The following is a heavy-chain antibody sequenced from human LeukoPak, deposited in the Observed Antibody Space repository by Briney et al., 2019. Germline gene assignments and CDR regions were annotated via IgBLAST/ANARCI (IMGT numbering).Heavy chain of an antibody. Sequence: GGSLRLSCAASGFTFSSYAMSWVRQAPGKGLEWVSAISGSGDSTYYGDSVKGRFTISRDNSKNTLYLQMNSLRAEDTAVYYCAKDIDIVVVVAALDAFDIWDQGTMVTVSS. CDR1: GFTFSSYA. CDR3: AKDIDIVVVVAALDAFDI. D-gene: IGHD2-15*01. J-gene: IGHJ3*02. CDR2: ISGSGDST. V-gene: IGHV3-23*01.